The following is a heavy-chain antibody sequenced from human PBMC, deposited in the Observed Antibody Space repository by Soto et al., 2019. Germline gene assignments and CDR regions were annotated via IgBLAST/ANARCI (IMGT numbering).Heavy chain of an antibody. Sequence: GGSLRLSCAASGFTFSSYAMHWVRQAPGKGLEWVAVISYDGSNKYYADSVKGRFTISRDNSKNTLYLQMNSLRAEDTAVYYCARDLESGSYFDYWGQGTLVTVSS. CDR1: GFTFSSYA. CDR3: ARDLESGSYFDY. J-gene: IGHJ4*02. D-gene: IGHD1-26*01. V-gene: IGHV3-30-3*01. CDR2: ISYDGSNK.